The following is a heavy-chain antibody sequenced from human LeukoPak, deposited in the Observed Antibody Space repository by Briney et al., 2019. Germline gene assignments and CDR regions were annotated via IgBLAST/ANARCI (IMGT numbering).Heavy chain of an antibody. V-gene: IGHV1-2*02. D-gene: IGHD2-2*01. CDR1: GYTFTGYY. CDR2: INPNSGGT. Sequence: ASVKVSCKAPGYTFTGYYMHWVRQAPGQGLEWMGWINPNSGGTNYAQKFQGRVTMTRDTSISTAYMELSRLRSDDTAVYYCASLPAANDAFDIWGQGTMVTVSS. CDR3: ASLPAANDAFDI. J-gene: IGHJ3*02.